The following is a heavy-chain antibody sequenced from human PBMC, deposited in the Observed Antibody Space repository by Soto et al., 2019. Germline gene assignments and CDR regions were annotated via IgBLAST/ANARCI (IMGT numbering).Heavy chain of an antibody. CDR1: GGSFSGYY. CDR3: ARVRWNYYDSSGPEPFDS. V-gene: IGHV4-34*01. J-gene: IGHJ4*02. Sequence: PSETLSLTCAVYGGSFSGYYWSWIRQPPGKGLEWIGEINHSGSTNYNPSLKSRVTISVDTSKNQFSLKLSSVTAADTAVYYCARVRWNYYDSSGPEPFDSWGQGALVTVSS. CDR2: INHSGST. D-gene: IGHD3-22*01.